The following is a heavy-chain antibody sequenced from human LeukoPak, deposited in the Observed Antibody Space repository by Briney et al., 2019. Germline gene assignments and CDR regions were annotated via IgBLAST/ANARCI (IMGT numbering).Heavy chain of an antibody. J-gene: IGHJ5*02. CDR2: MNPNSGNT. Sequence: ASVKVSCKASGYTFTSYDINWVRQATGQGLEWMGWMNPNSGNTGYAQKFQGRVTMTRNTSISTAYMELSSLRSEDTAVYYCARGPPVAAAACSNWFDPWGQGTLVTVSS. D-gene: IGHD6-13*01. CDR3: ARGPPVAAAACSNWFDP. CDR1: GYTFTSYD. V-gene: IGHV1-8*01.